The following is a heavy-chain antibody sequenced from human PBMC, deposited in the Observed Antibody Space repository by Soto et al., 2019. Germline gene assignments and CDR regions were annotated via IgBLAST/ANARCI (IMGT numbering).Heavy chain of an antibody. J-gene: IGHJ5*02. CDR3: ARGPREHVTEVNWFDP. V-gene: IGHV3-33*01. D-gene: IGHD2-21*02. Sequence: QVQLVESGGGVVQPGRSLRLSCAASGFTFSSYGMHWVRQAPGKGLEWVAVIWYDGSNKYYADSVKGRFTISRDNSKNTLYLQMNSLRAEDTAVYYCARGPREHVTEVNWFDPWGQGTLVTVSS. CDR1: GFTFSSYG. CDR2: IWYDGSNK.